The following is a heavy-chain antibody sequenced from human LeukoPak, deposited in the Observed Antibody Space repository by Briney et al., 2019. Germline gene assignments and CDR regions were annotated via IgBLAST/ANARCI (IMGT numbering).Heavy chain of an antibody. Sequence: PSETLSLTCTVSGGSISSSSYYWGWIRQPPGKGLEWIGSIYYSGSTYYNPSLKSRVTISVDTSKNQFSLKLSSVTAADTAVYYCARRDIVVVVAATDAFDIWGQGTMVTVSS. CDR2: IYYSGST. CDR1: GGSISSSSYY. D-gene: IGHD2-15*01. CDR3: ARRDIVVVVAATDAFDI. J-gene: IGHJ3*02. V-gene: IGHV4-39*01.